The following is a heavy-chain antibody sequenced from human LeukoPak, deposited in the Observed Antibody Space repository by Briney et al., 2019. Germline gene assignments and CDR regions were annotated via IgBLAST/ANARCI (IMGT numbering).Heavy chain of an antibody. CDR3: ARGPSGYHNT. V-gene: IGHV3-30*03. D-gene: IGHD5-12*01. J-gene: IGHJ4*02. Sequence: GRSLRLSCAASGFTFSSYGMHWVRQAPGKGREWVAVISYDGSNKYYADSVKGRFTISRDNSKNTLYLQMNSLRAEDTAVYYCARGPSGYHNTGGQGTLVTVSS. CDR1: GFTFSSYG. CDR2: ISYDGSNK.